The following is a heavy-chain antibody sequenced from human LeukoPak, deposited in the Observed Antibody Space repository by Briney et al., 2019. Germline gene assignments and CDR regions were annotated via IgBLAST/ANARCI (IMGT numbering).Heavy chain of an antibody. CDR3: AKFGNGDHNFFGY. J-gene: IGHJ4*02. V-gene: IGHV3-23*01. Sequence: GGSLRLSCAASGFTFSSYAMSWVRQAPGKGLEWVSAISGSGGSTYYADSVKGRFTISRDNFKNTLYLQMNSLRAEDTAVYYCAKFGNGDHNFFGYWGQGTLVTVSS. CDR1: GFTFSSYA. CDR2: ISGSGGST. D-gene: IGHD4-17*01.